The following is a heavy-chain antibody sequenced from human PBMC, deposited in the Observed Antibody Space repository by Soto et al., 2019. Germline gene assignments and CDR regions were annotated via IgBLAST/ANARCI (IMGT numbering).Heavy chain of an antibody. CDR2: ISSASNYI. D-gene: IGHD2-2*01. Sequence: GGSLRLSCAASGFTFSTYGINWVRQAPGKGLEWVSSISSASNYIFYADSVKGRFTISRDNTRNLLYLQMSSLRAEDTAVYYCARGYVAMDVWGQGTTVTVSS. J-gene: IGHJ6*02. CDR3: ARGYVAMDV. CDR1: GFTFSTYG. V-gene: IGHV3-21*06.